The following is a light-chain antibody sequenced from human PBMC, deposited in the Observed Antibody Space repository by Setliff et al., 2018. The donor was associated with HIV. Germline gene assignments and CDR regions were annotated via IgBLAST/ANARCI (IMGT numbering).Light chain of an antibody. J-gene: IGLJ1*01. CDR1: SSDIGVSKY. V-gene: IGLV2-14*01. CDR2: EVI. CDR3: SSYAVTNTLP. Sequence: QSALTQPASVSGSPGQSITISCTGTSSDIGVSKYVSWYQQHPGRAPKLMIFEVINRPSGVSDRFSGSKSGNTASLTISGLQAEDEGDYYCSSYAVTNTLPFGTGTKVTVL.